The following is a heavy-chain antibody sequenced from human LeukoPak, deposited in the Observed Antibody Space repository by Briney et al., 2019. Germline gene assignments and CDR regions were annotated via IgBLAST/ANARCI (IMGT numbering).Heavy chain of an antibody. J-gene: IGHJ4*02. Sequence: ASVKVSCKASGYTFTDYYMRWVRQAPGQGLECMGWINPNSGGTNYAQKFQGRVTMTRDTSISTAYMEVSSLRSDDTAVYYCATIPYGSGIIDYWGQGTLVTVSS. D-gene: IGHD3-10*01. CDR1: GYTFTDYY. CDR3: ATIPYGSGIIDY. V-gene: IGHV1-2*02. CDR2: INPNSGGT.